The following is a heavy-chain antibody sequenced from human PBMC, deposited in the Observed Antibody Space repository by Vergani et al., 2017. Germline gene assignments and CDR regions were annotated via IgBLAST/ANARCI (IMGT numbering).Heavy chain of an antibody. CDR3: AREGGSGSAGHAFDI. V-gene: IGHV3-11*05. CDR1: GFTFSDYY. Sequence: QVQLVESGGGLVKPGGSLRLSCAASGFTFSDYYMSWIRQAPGKGLEWVSYISSSSSYTNYAASVKGRFTISRDNAKNSLYLQMNSLRAEDTAVYYCAREGGSGSAGHAFDIWGQGTMVTVSS. J-gene: IGHJ3*02. CDR2: ISSSSSYT. D-gene: IGHD3-10*01.